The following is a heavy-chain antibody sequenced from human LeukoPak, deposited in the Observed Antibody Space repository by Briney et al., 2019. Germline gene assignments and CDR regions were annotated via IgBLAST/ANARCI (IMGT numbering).Heavy chain of an antibody. CDR1: GGSFSGYY. CDR2: INHSGST. J-gene: IGHJ3*02. D-gene: IGHD2-15*01. CDR3: ARGGYCSGGSCAFDI. Sequence: SETLSLTCAVYGGSFSGYYWSWICQPPGKGLEWIGEINHSGSTNYNPSLKSRVTISVDTSKNQFSLKLSSVTAADTAVYYCARGGYCSGGSCAFDIWGQGTMVTVSS. V-gene: IGHV4-34*01.